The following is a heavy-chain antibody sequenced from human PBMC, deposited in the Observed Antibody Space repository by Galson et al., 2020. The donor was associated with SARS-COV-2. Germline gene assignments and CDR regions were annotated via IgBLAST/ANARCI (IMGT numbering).Heavy chain of an antibody. Sequence: SETLSLTCTVSGVSISTNSYFWGWIRQPPGKGLEWIGNICYSGPTYYNPSLRRRFTISVDTYTNQIPLKLNSVTTGDTAVYYCARRGGTVTTWHLELWGRGTLVTVSS. CDR2: ICYSGPT. D-gene: IGHD4-17*01. CDR3: ARRGGTVTTWHLEL. J-gene: IGHJ2*01. CDR1: GVSISTNSYF. V-gene: IGHV4-39*01.